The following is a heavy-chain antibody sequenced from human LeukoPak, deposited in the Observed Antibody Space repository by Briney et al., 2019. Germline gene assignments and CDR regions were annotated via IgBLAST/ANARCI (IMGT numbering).Heavy chain of an antibody. D-gene: IGHD5-18*01. J-gene: IGHJ6*02. Sequence: PSETLSLTCAVYGGSFSGYYWSWIRQPPGKGLEWIGEINHSGSTNYNPSLKSRVTISVDASKNQFSLKLSSVTAADTAVYYCARDDPNVDTAMVKRATYGMDVWGQGTTVTVSS. CDR3: ARDDPNVDTAMVKRATYGMDV. CDR1: GGSFSGYY. CDR2: INHSGST. V-gene: IGHV4-34*01.